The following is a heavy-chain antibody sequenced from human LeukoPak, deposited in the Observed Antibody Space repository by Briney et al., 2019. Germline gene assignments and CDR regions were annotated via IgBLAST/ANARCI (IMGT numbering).Heavy chain of an antibody. V-gene: IGHV4-34*01. D-gene: IGHD3-3*01. CDR3: ARALDDFWSGLDV. Sequence: SETLSLTCAVYGGSFSGYYWSWIRQPPGKGLEWIGEINHSGSTYYNPSLKSRVTISVDTSKNQFSLKLSSVTAADTAVYYCARALDDFWSGLDVWGKGTTVTVSS. CDR1: GGSFSGYY. J-gene: IGHJ6*04. CDR2: INHSGST.